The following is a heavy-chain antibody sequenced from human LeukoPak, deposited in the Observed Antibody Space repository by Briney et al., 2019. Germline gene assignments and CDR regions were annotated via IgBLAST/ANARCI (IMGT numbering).Heavy chain of an antibody. V-gene: IGHV4-34*01. CDR1: GGSFSGYY. Sequence: SETLSLACAVYGGSFSGYYCSWIRQPPGKGLEWIGEINDSGSTNYNPSLKSRVTISVDTSKNQFSLQLSSVSAAETAVYYCATHAVVAVAATPDPWFDPWGQGTLVTVFS. D-gene: IGHD2-15*01. J-gene: IGHJ5*02. CDR3: ATHAVVAVAATPDPWFDP. CDR2: INDSGST.